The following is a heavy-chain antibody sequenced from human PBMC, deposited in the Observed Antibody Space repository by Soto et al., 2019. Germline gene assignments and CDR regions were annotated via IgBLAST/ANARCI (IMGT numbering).Heavy chain of an antibody. CDR3: ASSLDSSGLAPVFDI. Sequence: SVKVSCKASGGTFSSYAISWVRQAPGQGLEWMGGIIPIFGTANYAQKFQGRVTITADESTSTAYMELSSLRSEDTAVYYCASSLDSSGLAPVFDIWGQGTMVTVSS. J-gene: IGHJ3*02. CDR2: IIPIFGTA. V-gene: IGHV1-69*13. D-gene: IGHD3-22*01. CDR1: GGTFSSYA.